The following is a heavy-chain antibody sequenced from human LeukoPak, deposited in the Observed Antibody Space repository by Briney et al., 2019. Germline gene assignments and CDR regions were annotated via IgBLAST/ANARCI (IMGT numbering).Heavy chain of an antibody. CDR1: GGTFSSYA. CDR3: ARAAPYCGGDCLDAFDI. J-gene: IGHJ3*02. D-gene: IGHD2-21*01. CDR2: IIPIFGTA. Sequence: SVKVSCKASGGTFSSYAISWARQAPGQGLEWMGGIIPIFGTANYAQKFQGRVTITADESTSTAYMELSSLRSEDTAVYYCARAAPYCGGDCLDAFDIWGQGTMVTVSS. V-gene: IGHV1-69*13.